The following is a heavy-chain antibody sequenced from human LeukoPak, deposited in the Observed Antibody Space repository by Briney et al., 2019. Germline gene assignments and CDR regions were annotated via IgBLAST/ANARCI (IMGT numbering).Heavy chain of an antibody. CDR1: EFTFSNYG. Sequence: GGSLRLSCAASEFTFSNYGMHWVRQAPGKGLEWVAVISYDGTNKYYADSVKGRFTISRDNSNNTLYLQMNSLRAEDTAVYYCARDHYSRNDYWGQGTLVTVSS. D-gene: IGHD6-13*01. CDR2: ISYDGTNK. CDR3: ARDHYSRNDY. V-gene: IGHV3-30*03. J-gene: IGHJ4*02.